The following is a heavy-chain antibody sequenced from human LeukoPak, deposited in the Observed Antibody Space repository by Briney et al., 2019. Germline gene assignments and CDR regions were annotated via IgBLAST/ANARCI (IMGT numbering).Heavy chain of an antibody. CDR1: GFTFSSCA. D-gene: IGHD4-23*01. CDR3: ARERGNNGGNTNGYFDY. V-gene: IGHV3-23*01. J-gene: IGHJ4*02. Sequence: PGGSLRLSCAASGFTFSSCAMSWVRHAPGKGLEWVSVFSGGGGTTYYADSVKGRFTSSRDNSKNTLYLQMNSLRAEDTAAYYCARERGNNGGNTNGYFDYWGQGTLVTVSS. CDR2: FSGGGGTT.